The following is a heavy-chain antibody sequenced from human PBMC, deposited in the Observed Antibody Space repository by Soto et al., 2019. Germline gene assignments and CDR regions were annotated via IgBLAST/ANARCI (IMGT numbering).Heavy chain of an antibody. CDR3: ARGLVSTMGRGVYYYYGRDV. Sequence: PETLSLTCAVYGGSFSGYYWSWIRQPPGKGLEWIGEINHSGSTNYNPSLKSRVTISVDTSKNQFSLKLSSVTAADTAVYYCARGLVSTMGRGVYYYYGRDVWGQGTTVTVS. J-gene: IGHJ6*02. CDR2: INHSGST. D-gene: IGHD3-10*01. CDR1: GGSFSGYY. V-gene: IGHV4-34*01.